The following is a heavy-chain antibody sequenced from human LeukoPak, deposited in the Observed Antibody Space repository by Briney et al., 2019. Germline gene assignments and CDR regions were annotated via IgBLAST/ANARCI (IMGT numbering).Heavy chain of an antibody. J-gene: IGHJ4*02. CDR1: GFTFSSYT. D-gene: IGHD3-22*01. CDR2: ISYDGNNK. V-gene: IGHV3-30*04. CDR3: TRKGGTMIPYRPFDY. Sequence: PGRSLRLSCAASGFTFSSYTMRWVRQAPGTGLQWVSAISYDGNNKFYADSVRGRFTISRDSSKNTLYLEMNRLRPEDTAIYYCTRKGGTMIPYRPFDYWGQGTLVTVSS.